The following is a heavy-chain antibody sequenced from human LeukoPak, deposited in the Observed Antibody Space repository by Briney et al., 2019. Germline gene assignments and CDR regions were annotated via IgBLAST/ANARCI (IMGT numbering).Heavy chain of an antibody. CDR3: ARGGGYYDFWSGYYTPKYYFDY. V-gene: IGHV4-34*01. J-gene: IGHJ4*02. D-gene: IGHD3-3*01. CDR2: INHSGST. CDR1: GGSFSGYY. Sequence: PSETLSLTCAVYGGSFSGYYWSWIRQPPGKGLEWIGEINHSGSTNYNPSLKSRVTISVDTSKNQFSLKLSSVTAADTAVYYCARGGGYYDFWSGYYTPKYYFDYWGQGTLVTVSS.